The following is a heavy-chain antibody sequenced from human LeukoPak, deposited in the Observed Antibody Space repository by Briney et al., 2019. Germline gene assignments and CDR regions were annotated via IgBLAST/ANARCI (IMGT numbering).Heavy chain of an antibody. D-gene: IGHD3-22*01. V-gene: IGHV3-7*01. J-gene: IGHJ4*02. Sequence: PGGSLRLSCAASGFTFSGFSMIWVRQSPTKGLEWVANIKQDGSERYYVDSVKGRFTISRDNAKNSLSLRMNNLRVEDTAVYYCAKMGGYYLGYFDYWGQGTLVTVSS. CDR3: AKMGGYYLGYFDY. CDR2: IKQDGSER. CDR1: GFTFSGFS.